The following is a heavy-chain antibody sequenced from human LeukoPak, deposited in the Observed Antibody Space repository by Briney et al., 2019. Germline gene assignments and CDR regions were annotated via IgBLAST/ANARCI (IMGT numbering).Heavy chain of an antibody. V-gene: IGHV4-61*01. CDR3: ARDWVPVPAANYYYGMDV. CDR2: IYYSGST. J-gene: IGHJ6*02. Sequence: TPSETLSLTCTVSGDSVSSGSYYWSWIRQPPGKGLEWIGYIYYSGSTNYNPSLKSRVTISVDTSKNQFSLKLSSVAAADTAVYYCARDWVPVPAANYYYGMDVWGQGTTVTVSS. D-gene: IGHD2-2*01. CDR1: GDSVSSGSYY.